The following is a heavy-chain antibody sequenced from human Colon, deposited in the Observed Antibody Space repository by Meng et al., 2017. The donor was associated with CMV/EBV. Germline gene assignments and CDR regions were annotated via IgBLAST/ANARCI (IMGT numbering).Heavy chain of an antibody. J-gene: IGHJ5*02. CDR2: FYYSGRT. CDR1: GGSITSYY. Sequence: QVELHEWGPGLVKAWETFSLTCTVSGGSITSYYLSWILQPPGTGLEWLGYFYYSGRTNYNTSLKSRVTISVETSKNQLSLRLSSVTAADTDVYYCATGGTNWFDPWGKGTLVTVS. D-gene: IGHD3-16*01. CDR3: ATGGTNWFDP. V-gene: IGHV4-59*01.